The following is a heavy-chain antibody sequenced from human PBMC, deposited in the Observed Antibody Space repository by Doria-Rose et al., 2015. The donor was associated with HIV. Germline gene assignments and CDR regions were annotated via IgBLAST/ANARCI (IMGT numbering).Heavy chain of an antibody. Sequence: QITLKESGPVLVKPTETLTLTCTVSGVSLSSPGMGVSWIRQPPGKALEWLANIISDDERSYKTSLKSRPTISRVTSKSQVFLTMTDMDPVDTATYYCARIKSSRWYHKYYFDFWGQGTLVIVSA. V-gene: IGHV2-26*01. D-gene: IGHD6-13*01. CDR1: GVSLSSPGMG. J-gene: IGHJ4*02. CDR2: IISDDER. CDR3: ARIKSSRWYHKYYFDF.